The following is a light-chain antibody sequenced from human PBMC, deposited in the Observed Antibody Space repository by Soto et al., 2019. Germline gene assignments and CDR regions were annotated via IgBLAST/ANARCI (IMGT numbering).Light chain of an antibody. J-gene: IGKJ4*01. CDR1: QTITSN. CDR3: QQYSSWVT. Sequence: EIVMTQSPVTLSLSPGDTATLSCRASQTITSNLAWYQQKPGQPPRLLIYGASTRATSIPARFSGSGSGTEFTLTITNLQSEDFAVYYCQQYSSWVTFGGGTQLEI. V-gene: IGKV3-15*01. CDR2: GAS.